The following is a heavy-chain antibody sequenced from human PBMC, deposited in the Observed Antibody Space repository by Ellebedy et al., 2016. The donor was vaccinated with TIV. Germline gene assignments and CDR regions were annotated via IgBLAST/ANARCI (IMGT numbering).Heavy chain of an antibody. V-gene: IGHV3-7*04. CDR3: ARSVAGFDS. Sequence: GESLKISCAASGFIFSNYWMSWVRQAPGKGLEWVANIKGDGSEANYVDFVKGRFTISSDSGKNSLYLQMNSLRVEDTAVYYCARSVAGFDSWGQGTLVTVSS. J-gene: IGHJ4*02. D-gene: IGHD2-15*01. CDR1: GFIFSNYW. CDR2: IKGDGSEA.